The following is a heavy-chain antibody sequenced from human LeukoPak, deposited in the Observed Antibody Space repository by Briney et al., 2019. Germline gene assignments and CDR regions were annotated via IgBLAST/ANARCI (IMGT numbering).Heavy chain of an antibody. CDR1: GFTFSDYY. Sequence: PGGSLRLSCAASGFTFSDYYMTWIRQAPGKGLEWVSSISSSSSYIYYADSVKGRFTISRDNAKNSLYLQMNSLRAEDTAVYYCASPIPGYCSCTSCPDAFDIWGQGTMVTVSS. D-gene: IGHD2-2*01. CDR3: ASPIPGYCSCTSCPDAFDI. J-gene: IGHJ3*02. CDR2: ISSSSSYI. V-gene: IGHV3-11*06.